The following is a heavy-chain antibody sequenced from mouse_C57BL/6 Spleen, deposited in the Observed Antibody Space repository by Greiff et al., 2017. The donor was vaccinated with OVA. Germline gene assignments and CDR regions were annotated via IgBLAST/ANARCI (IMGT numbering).Heavy chain of an antibody. Sequence: EVKLMESGGGLVKPGGSLKLSCAASGFTFSDYGMHWVRQAPEKGLEWVAYISSGSSTIYYADTVKGRFTISRDNAKNTLFLQMTSLRSEDTAMYYCARRSPSNSYAMDYWGQGTSVTVSS. CDR2: ISSGSSTI. CDR1: GFTFSDYG. CDR3: ARRSPSNSYAMDY. V-gene: IGHV5-17*01. J-gene: IGHJ4*01. D-gene: IGHD2-5*01.